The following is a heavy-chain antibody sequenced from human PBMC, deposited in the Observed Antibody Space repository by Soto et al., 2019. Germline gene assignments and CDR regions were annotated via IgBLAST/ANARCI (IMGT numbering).Heavy chain of an antibody. CDR3: ARWLYSDHQPSDYYYGMDV. CDR1: GYTFTSYG. Sequence: QVQLVQSGAEVKKPGASVKVSCKASGYTFTSYGISWVRQAPGQGLEWMGWISAYNGNTNYAQKLQGRVTMTTDTSTGTADMEMRSLRSDDTAVYYCARWLYSDHQPSDYYYGMDVWGQGTTVTVSS. V-gene: IGHV1-18*01. CDR2: ISAYNGNT. D-gene: IGHD2-2*01. J-gene: IGHJ6*02.